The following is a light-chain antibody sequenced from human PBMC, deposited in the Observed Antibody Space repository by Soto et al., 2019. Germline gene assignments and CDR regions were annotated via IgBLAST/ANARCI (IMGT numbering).Light chain of an antibody. CDR3: QHYNSYSEA. Sequence: DLQMTQSPSTLPGSVGDRVTITCRASQTISSWLAWYQQKQGKXPKXXIYKASTLKSGVPSRFSGSGSGTELTITISSLQADDGETDEGQHYNSYSEAFGQGTKVDIK. CDR2: KAS. CDR1: QTISSW. V-gene: IGKV1-5*03. J-gene: IGKJ1*01.